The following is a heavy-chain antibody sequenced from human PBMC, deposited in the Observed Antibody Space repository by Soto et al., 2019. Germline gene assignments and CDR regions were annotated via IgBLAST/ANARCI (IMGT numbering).Heavy chain of an antibody. CDR3: ARGSDDFWSGYLSFYNWFER. Sequence: ASVNVSCKASGYTFTSYAMHWVRQAPGQRLEWMGWINAGNGNTKYSQKFQGRVTITRDTSASTAYMELSSLRSEDTAVYYCARGSDDFWSGYLSFYNWFERWGQGTLVTVSS. CDR1: GYTFTSYA. J-gene: IGHJ5*02. CDR2: INAGNGNT. D-gene: IGHD3-3*01. V-gene: IGHV1-3*01.